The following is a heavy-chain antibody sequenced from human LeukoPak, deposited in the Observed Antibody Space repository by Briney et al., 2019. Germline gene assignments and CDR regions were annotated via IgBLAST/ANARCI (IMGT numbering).Heavy chain of an antibody. CDR2: IYYSGST. V-gene: IGHV4-39*01. CDR3: ARLGCSSTRCYLPDY. CDR1: GGSISSSSYY. D-gene: IGHD2-2*01. Sequence: SETLSLTCTVSGGSISSSSYYWGWIRQPPGKGLEWIGSIYYSGSTYYNPSLKSRVTISVDTSKNQFSLKLSSVTAADTAVYYCARLGCSSTRCYLPDYWGQGTLVTVSS. J-gene: IGHJ4*02.